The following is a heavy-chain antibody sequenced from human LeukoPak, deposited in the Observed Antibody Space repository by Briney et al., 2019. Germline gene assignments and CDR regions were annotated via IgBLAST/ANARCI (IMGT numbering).Heavy chain of an antibody. CDR1: GGSMNSHF. J-gene: IGHJ3*02. Sequence: TSETLSLTCTVSGGSMNSHFWSWIRQPPGKGLEWIGYMYYSGSTKYNPSLQSRVTISVDTSESNFSLKLTSVTAADTAVYYCARLLDNDSSGYPDTSDMWGQGTVVIVS. CDR3: ARLLDNDSSGYPDTSDM. D-gene: IGHD3-22*01. V-gene: IGHV4-59*11. CDR2: MYYSGST.